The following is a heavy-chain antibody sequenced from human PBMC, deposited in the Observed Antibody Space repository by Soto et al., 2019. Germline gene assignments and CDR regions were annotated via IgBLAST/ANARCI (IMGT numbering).Heavy chain of an antibody. V-gene: IGHV4-31*03. CDR2: IYHSGST. J-gene: IGHJ6*02. CDR3: ARDSGGEFLTGSGMDV. CDR1: GDSIASHDYY. D-gene: IGHD3-10*01. Sequence: QVQLQESGPGLVKPSQTLSLTCIVSGDSIASHDYYWSWIRLLPGKGLEWIGQIYHSGSTSYNPSLKSRLDISVDTSKNQLSLRLTSVTAADTAVYYCARDSGGEFLTGSGMDVWGQGTTVTVSS.